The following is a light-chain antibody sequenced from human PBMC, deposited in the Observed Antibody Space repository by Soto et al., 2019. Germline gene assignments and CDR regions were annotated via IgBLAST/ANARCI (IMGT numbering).Light chain of an antibody. J-gene: IGKJ1*01. V-gene: IGKV3-15*01. Sequence: EKVMTQSPATLSVSPGERATLSCRASKSVNSNLAWYQQKPGQAPRLLIHDASTRATGIPARFSGSGSGAEFTLAIDSLQSEDFAIYCCQQYGSSPRTVGQGTKVDIK. CDR1: KSVNSN. CDR2: DAS. CDR3: QQYGSSPRT.